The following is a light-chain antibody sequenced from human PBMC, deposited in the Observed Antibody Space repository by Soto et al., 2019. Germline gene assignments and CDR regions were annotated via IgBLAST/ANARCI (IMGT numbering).Light chain of an antibody. CDR3: QQYGSSLLYT. Sequence: EIVLTQSPGTLSLSPGERATLSCRASQSVSSSYLACYQQKPGQAPRLLIYGASSRATGIPDRFSGSGSGTDFTLTISRLEPEDFAVYYCQQYGSSLLYTFGQGTKLEIK. J-gene: IGKJ2*01. CDR1: QSVSSSY. V-gene: IGKV3-20*01. CDR2: GAS.